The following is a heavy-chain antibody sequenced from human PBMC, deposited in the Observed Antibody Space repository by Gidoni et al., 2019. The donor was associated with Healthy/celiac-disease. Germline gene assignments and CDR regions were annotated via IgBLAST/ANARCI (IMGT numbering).Heavy chain of an antibody. V-gene: IGHV3-23*01. Sequence: EVQLLESGGGLVQPGGYLRPSCAASGFTFSSYAMSWVRQAPGKGLEWVSAISGSGGSTYYADSVKGRFTISRDNSKNTLYLQMNSLRAEDTAVYYCAKDPRDNWNLHYFDYWGQGTLVTVSS. CDR2: ISGSGGST. CDR1: GFTFSSYA. D-gene: IGHD1-20*01. J-gene: IGHJ4*02. CDR3: AKDPRDNWNLHYFDY.